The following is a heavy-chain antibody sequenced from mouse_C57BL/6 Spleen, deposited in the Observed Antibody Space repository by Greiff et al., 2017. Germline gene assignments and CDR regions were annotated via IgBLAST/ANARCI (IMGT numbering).Heavy chain of an antibody. Sequence: EVKLMESGPGLVKPSQSLSLTCSVTGYSITSGYYWNWIRQFPGNKLEWMGYISYDGSNNYNPSLKNRISITRDTSKNQFFLKLNSVTTEDTATYYCARDPSKRYFDVWGTGTTVTVSS. V-gene: IGHV3-6*01. CDR1: GYSITSGYY. CDR2: ISYDGSN. J-gene: IGHJ1*03. D-gene: IGHD1-3*01. CDR3: ARDPSKRYFDV.